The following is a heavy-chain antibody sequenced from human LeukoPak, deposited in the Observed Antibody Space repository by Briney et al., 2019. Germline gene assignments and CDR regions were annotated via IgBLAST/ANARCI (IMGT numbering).Heavy chain of an antibody. Sequence: PGGSLRLSCAASGFTFSSYWMSWVRQAPGKGLEWVANIKQDGSEIYYVDSVKGRFTISRDNAENSLYLQMNSLRAEDTAVYYCARDKVAGSGSYYTFDYWGQGTLVTVSS. D-gene: IGHD3-10*01. J-gene: IGHJ4*02. CDR2: IKQDGSEI. CDR3: ARDKVAGSGSYYTFDY. V-gene: IGHV3-7*01. CDR1: GFTFSSYW.